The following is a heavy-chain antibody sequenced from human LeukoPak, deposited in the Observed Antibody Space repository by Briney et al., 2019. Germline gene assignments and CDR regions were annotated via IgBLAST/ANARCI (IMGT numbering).Heavy chain of an antibody. Sequence: PSETLSLTCTVFGDSISNSRWWTWVRHSPGKGLEWIGEIYRGGSAKYNPSLKSRVTMSMDKSKNQFSLELNSVTAADTAVYYCARVGYNGFGVLDYWGQGNLVTVSS. J-gene: IGHJ4*02. CDR3: ARVGYNGFGVLDY. V-gene: IGHV4-4*02. CDR2: IYRGGSA. D-gene: IGHD1-26*01. CDR1: GDSISNSRW.